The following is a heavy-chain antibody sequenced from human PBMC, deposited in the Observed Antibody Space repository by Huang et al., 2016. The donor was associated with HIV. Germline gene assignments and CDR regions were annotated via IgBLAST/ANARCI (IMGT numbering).Heavy chain of an antibody. CDR2: SIPIVGTA. J-gene: IGHJ6*02. Sequence: QVQLVQSGAEVKKPGSSVKVSCKASGGTFSTYAISWVRQAPGQGLEWMGGSIPIVGTANYAQKFQGTVTITADEVTSTAYMERSSLRSEDTALYYCARGRTRSSLYDSYYGLDVWGQGTTVTVSS. CDR3: ARGRTRSSLYDSYYGLDV. D-gene: IGHD6-6*01. V-gene: IGHV1-69*01. CDR1: GGTFSTYA.